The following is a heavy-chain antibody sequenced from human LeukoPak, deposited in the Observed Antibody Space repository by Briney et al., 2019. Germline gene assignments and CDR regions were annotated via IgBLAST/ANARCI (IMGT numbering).Heavy chain of an antibody. Sequence: PSETLSLTCTVSAAPITSYYWSWIRQPPGKGLEWIGYIYYSGSTNYNPSLKSRVAISVDTSKNQVSLRLSSVTAADTVVYYCARGGSIVGATPHDAFDIWGQGTVVTVS. D-gene: IGHD1-26*01. V-gene: IGHV4-59*01. J-gene: IGHJ3*02. CDR1: AAPITSYY. CDR2: IYYSGST. CDR3: ARGGSIVGATPHDAFDI.